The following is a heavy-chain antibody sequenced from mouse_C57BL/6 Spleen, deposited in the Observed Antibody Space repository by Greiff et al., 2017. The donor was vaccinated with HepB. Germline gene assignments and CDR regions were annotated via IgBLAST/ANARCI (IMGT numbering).Heavy chain of an antibody. CDR1: GYAFSSSW. V-gene: IGHV1-82*01. CDR2: IYPGDGDT. J-gene: IGHJ2*01. Sequence: QVQLKESGPELVKPGASVKISCKASGYAFSSSWMNWVKQRTGKGLEWIGRIYPGDGDTNYNGNFKGKATLTADKSSSTAYMQLSSLTSEDSAVYFCAREIYYYGSDYVDYWGQGTTLTVSS. CDR3: AREIYYYGSDYVDY. D-gene: IGHD1-1*01.